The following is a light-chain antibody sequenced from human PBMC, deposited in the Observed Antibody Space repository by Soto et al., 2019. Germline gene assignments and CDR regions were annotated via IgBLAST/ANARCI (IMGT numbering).Light chain of an antibody. V-gene: IGKV3-20*01. CDR1: QSVSNNY. J-gene: IGKJ4*01. Sequence: EIVLTQSPGTLSLSPGEIATLSFRASQSVSNNYLAWYQQKPGQAPRLLIYGASSRATGIPDRFSGSGFGTDFTLTISRLEPEDFAVYYCQQYGSSPLTFGGGTKVDIK. CDR2: GAS. CDR3: QQYGSSPLT.